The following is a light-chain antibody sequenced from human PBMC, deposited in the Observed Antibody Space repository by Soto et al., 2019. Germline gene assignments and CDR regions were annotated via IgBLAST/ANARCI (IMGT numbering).Light chain of an antibody. Sequence: DIQMTQSPSSLSASVGDRVTITCRASQGISTFLAWYQQKPGKVPKLLISAASTLQSGVPSRFSGSGSGTDFTLTITSLQPEDVATYYCQKYSSVITFGQGTRLEI. CDR3: QKYSSVIT. V-gene: IGKV1-27*01. CDR2: AAS. J-gene: IGKJ5*01. CDR1: QGISTF.